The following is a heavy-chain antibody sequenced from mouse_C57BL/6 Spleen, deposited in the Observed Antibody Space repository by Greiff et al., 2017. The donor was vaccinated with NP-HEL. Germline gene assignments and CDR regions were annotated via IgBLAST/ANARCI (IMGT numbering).Heavy chain of an antibody. CDR3: ARDYYGGMDY. V-gene: IGHV5-16*01. CDR2: INYDGSST. D-gene: IGHD1-1*01. Sequence: EVHLVDSEGGLVQPGSSMKLSCTASGFTFSDYYMAWVRQVPEKGLEWVANINYDGSSTYYLDSLKSRFIISRDNAKNILYLQMSSLKSEDTATYYCARDYYGGMDYWGQGTSVTVSS. CDR1: GFTFSDYY. J-gene: IGHJ4*01.